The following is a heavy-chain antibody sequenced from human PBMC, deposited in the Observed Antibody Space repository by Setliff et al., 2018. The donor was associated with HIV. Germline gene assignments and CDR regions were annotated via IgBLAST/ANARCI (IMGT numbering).Heavy chain of an antibody. CDR2: INPSGGTI. D-gene: IGHD3-3*01. CDR1: GYTFTSYY. J-gene: IGHJ6*03. V-gene: IGHV1-46*01. CDR3: ARDGYYNSWSGYGYYYYYMDV. Sequence: APVKVSCKASGYTFTSYYMHWVRQAPGQGLEWMGIINPSGGTISYAQKFQGRVTMTGDTSTSTVYMELSSLRSEDTAVYYCARDGYYNSWSGYGYYYYYMDVWGKGTTVTVSS.